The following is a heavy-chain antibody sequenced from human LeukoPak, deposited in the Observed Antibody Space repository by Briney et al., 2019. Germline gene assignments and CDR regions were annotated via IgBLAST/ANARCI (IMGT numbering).Heavy chain of an antibody. Sequence: PGGSLRLSCAASGFIFSNYAMSWVRQAPGKGLEWVSAIDSTGASTWYADSVKGRFTISKDSSKTILYLQMNSLRAEDAAVYFCAKGSAAGRPYYFDYWGQGTLVTVSS. J-gene: IGHJ4*02. CDR1: GFIFSNYA. CDR2: IDSTGAST. D-gene: IGHD6-25*01. V-gene: IGHV3-23*01. CDR3: AKGSAAGRPYYFDY.